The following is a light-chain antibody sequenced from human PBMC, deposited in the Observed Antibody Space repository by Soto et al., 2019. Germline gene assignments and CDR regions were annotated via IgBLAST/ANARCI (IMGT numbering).Light chain of an antibody. CDR3: QQHSHWPPWT. V-gene: IGKV3-11*01. J-gene: IGKJ1*01. CDR1: QNVRTF. Sequence: EVVLTQSPATLSLSPGERATLSCRASQNVRTFLDWYQQKPGQAPRLLIYGASNRATGIPARFSGSGAGTAVTHTISSLEPEDFAVYYCQQHSHWPPWTFGQGTRVEIQ. CDR2: GAS.